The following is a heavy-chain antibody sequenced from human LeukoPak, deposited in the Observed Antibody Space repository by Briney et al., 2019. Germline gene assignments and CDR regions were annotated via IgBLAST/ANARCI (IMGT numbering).Heavy chain of an antibody. D-gene: IGHD4-17*01. CDR2: IWYDGSNK. Sequence: GGSLRLSCAASGFTFSSYGMHWVRQAPGKGLEWVAVIWYDGSNKYYADSVKGRFTISRDNSKNTLYLQMNSLRAEDTAVYYCARSTLMTTVTTGVDYWGQGTLVSVSS. CDR3: ARSTLMTTVTTGVDY. J-gene: IGHJ4*02. V-gene: IGHV3-33*01. CDR1: GFTFSSYG.